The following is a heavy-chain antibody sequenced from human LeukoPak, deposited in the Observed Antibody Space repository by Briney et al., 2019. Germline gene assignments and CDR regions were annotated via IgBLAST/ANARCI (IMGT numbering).Heavy chain of an antibody. Sequence: GGSLRLSRAAYGFTFSNAWMRWVRQPPGGGLEWVGRIKSKTDGGTTDYGAPVKGRFTISRDDSKNTLYLQMNSLKTEDTAVYYCTTDSSGSYFPLDAFDIWGQGTMVTVSS. D-gene: IGHD1-26*01. CDR2: IKSKTDGGTT. J-gene: IGHJ3*02. CDR1: GFTFSNAW. V-gene: IGHV3-15*01. CDR3: TTDSSGSYFPLDAFDI.